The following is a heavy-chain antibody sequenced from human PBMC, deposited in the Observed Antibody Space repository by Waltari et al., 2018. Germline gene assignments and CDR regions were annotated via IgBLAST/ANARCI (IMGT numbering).Heavy chain of an antibody. CDR1: GGSFSGYY. J-gene: IGHJ6*03. V-gene: IGHV4-34*01. D-gene: IGHD2-15*01. CDR2: INHSGST. CDR3: ANVVAATYYYYYYMDV. Sequence: QVQLQQWGAGLLKPSETLSLTCAVYGGSFSGYYWSWIRQPPGKGLEWIGEINHSGSTNYNPSLKSRVTISVDTSKNQFSLKLSSVTAADTAVYYCANVVAATYYYYYYMDVWGKGTTVTVSS.